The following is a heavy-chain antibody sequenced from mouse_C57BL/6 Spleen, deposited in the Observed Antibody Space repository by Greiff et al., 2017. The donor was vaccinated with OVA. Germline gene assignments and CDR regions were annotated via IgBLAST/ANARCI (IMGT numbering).Heavy chain of an antibody. CDR1: GYSFTGYY. CDR3: ARREDYYYGL. CDR2: INPSTGGT. Sequence: VQLQQSGPELVKPGASVKISCKASGYSFTGYYMNWVKQSPEKSLEWIGEINPSTGGTTYNQKFKAKATLTVDKSSSTAYMQRKSLTSEDSAVYYCARREDYYYGLWGTGTTVTVSS. D-gene: IGHD2-4*01. V-gene: IGHV1-42*01. J-gene: IGHJ1*03.